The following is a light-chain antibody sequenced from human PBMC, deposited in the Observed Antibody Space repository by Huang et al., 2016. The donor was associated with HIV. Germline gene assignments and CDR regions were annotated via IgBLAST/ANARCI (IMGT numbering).Light chain of an antibody. CDR1: QGISNY. CDR3: QKCNSAPFT. CDR2: ASS. Sequence: DIQMTQSPSSLSASAGDRVTITCRASQGISNYLAWYQQKPGKVPKHLIYASSTLQSGVPSRFSGSGSRTYFTLTIISLQPEDVATYYGQKCNSAPFTFGPGTKVDIK. J-gene: IGKJ3*01. V-gene: IGKV1-27*01.